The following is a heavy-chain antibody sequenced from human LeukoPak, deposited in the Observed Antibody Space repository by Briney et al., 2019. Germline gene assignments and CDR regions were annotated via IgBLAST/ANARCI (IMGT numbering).Heavy chain of an antibody. CDR2: ISSSSSYI. CDR3: AKDHPYYYDSNGMDV. Sequence: GGSLRLSCAASGFTFSSYSMNWVRQAPGKGLEWVSSISSSSSYIYYADSVKGRFTISRDNAKNSLYLQMNSLRAEDTAVYYCAKDHPYYYDSNGMDVWGQGTTVTVSS. V-gene: IGHV3-21*01. D-gene: IGHD3-22*01. J-gene: IGHJ6*02. CDR1: GFTFSSYS.